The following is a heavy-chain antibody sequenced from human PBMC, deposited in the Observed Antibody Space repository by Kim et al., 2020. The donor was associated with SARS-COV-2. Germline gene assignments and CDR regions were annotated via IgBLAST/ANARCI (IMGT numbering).Heavy chain of an antibody. D-gene: IGHD6-6*01. J-gene: IGHJ4*02. CDR3: AKDMRAGQLVKVWGYFDY. V-gene: IGHV3-43*01. Sequence: KGRFTISRDNSKNSLYLQMNSLRTEDTALYYCAKDMRAGQLVKVWGYFDYWGQGTLVTVSS.